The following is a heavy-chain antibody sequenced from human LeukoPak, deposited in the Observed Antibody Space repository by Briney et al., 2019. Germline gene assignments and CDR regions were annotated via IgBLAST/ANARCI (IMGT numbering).Heavy chain of an antibody. CDR3: AAYRGAHHKTFDY. J-gene: IGHJ4*02. V-gene: IGHV3-7*03. Sequence: GGSLRLSCAASGFTFSSYGMSWVRQAPGKGLQWVANIKEDESEKDYVDSVKGRFTISRDNAKHSLDLQMNSLRAEDTAVYYCAAYRGAHHKTFDYWGQGTLVTVSS. CDR2: IKEDESEK. D-gene: IGHD1-26*01. CDR1: GFTFSSYG.